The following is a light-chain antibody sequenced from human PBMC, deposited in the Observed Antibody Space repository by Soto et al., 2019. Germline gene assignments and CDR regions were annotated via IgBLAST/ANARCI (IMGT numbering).Light chain of an antibody. CDR1: QSVGSD. CDR2: DAS. CDR3: QQRSDWLT. V-gene: IGKV3-11*01. Sequence: EIVMTQSPATLSVSPGERATLSCRASQSVGSDLAWYHQKPGQASRLLIYDASYRATGIPARFSGGGSGTDFTLSISSLEPEDFAVYYCQQRSDWLTFGGGTKVDIK. J-gene: IGKJ4*01.